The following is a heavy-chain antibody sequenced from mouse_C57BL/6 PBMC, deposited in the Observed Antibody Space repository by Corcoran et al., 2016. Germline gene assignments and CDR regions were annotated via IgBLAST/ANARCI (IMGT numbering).Heavy chain of an antibody. V-gene: IGHV1-80*01. J-gene: IGHJ2*01. Sequence: QVQLQQSGAELVKPGASVKISCKASGYAFRSYWMNWVKQRPGKGLEWIGQIYPGDGDTNYNGKFKGKATLTADKSSSTAYMQLSSLTSEDSAVYFCARNYYGSSYVFDYWGQGTTLTVSS. CDR2: IYPGDGDT. CDR3: ARNYYGSSYVFDY. D-gene: IGHD1-1*01. CDR1: GYAFRSYW.